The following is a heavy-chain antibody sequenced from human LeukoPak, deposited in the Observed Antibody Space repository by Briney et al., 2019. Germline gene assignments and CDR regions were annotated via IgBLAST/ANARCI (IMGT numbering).Heavy chain of an antibody. V-gene: IGHV1-2*02. D-gene: IGHD2-15*01. Sequence: ASVKVSCKASGYTFTGYYMHWVRQAPGQGLEWMGWVNPNSGGTNYAQKFQGRVTMTRDTSISTAYMELSRLRSDDMAVYYCARDRYCSGGSCYFPPYYFDYWGQGTLVTVSS. CDR2: VNPNSGGT. CDR1: GYTFTGYY. J-gene: IGHJ4*02. CDR3: ARDRYCSGGSCYFPPYYFDY.